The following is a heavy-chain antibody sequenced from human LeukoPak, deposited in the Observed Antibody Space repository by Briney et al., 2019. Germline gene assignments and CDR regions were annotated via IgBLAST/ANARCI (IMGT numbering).Heavy chain of an antibody. D-gene: IGHD3-10*01. CDR2: INQDGNDK. V-gene: IGHV3-7*03. CDR3: AVTRTRGDH. J-gene: IGHJ4*02. Sequence: GGSLRLSCAASGFTFSNYWMTWIRQAPGKGLEWVANINQDGNDKYYVDSVKGRFTISRDNTRSSVFLQMNSLRAEDTAVYYCAVTRTRGDHWGQGTLVTVSS. CDR1: GFTFSNYW.